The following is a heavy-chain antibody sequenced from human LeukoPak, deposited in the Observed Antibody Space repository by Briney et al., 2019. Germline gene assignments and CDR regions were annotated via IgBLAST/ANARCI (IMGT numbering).Heavy chain of an antibody. CDR3: ARAHYDFWSGYPLGFDP. J-gene: IGHJ5*02. V-gene: IGHV1-46*01. D-gene: IGHD3-3*01. CDR2: INPSGGST. CDR1: GYTFTSYY. Sequence: ASVKVSCKASGYTFTSYYMHWVRQAPGQGLGWMGIINPSGGSTSYAQKFQGRVTMTRDTSTSTVYMELSSLRSEDTAVYYCARAHYDFWSGYPLGFDPWGQGTLVTVSS.